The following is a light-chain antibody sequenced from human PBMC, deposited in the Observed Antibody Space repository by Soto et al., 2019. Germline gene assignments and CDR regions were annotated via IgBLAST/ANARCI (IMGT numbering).Light chain of an antibody. CDR1: QSVLYSSNNENY. Sequence: DIVMTQSPDSLAVSLGERATINCKSSQSVLYSSNNENYLAWYQQKPGQPPKLLIYWASTRESGVPDRFSGSGSRTDFTLTISSQQAEDVAVYYCQQYYSTPLTFGGGTKVEIK. V-gene: IGKV4-1*01. CDR3: QQYYSTPLT. J-gene: IGKJ4*01. CDR2: WAS.